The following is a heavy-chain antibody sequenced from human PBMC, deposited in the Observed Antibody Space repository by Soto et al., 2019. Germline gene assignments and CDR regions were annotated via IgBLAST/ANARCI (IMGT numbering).Heavy chain of an antibody. CDR3: AKALRGAVAGTYYGMDV. CDR2: INSDESTT. Sequence: GGSLRLSCAASGFTFNTYWMHWVRQPPGKGLEWVSRINSDESTTTYADSVKGRFTISRDNAKNTLYLHMNSLRAEDTALYYCAKALRGAVAGTYYGMDVWGQGTTVTVSS. CDR1: GFTFNTYW. J-gene: IGHJ6*02. V-gene: IGHV3-74*03. D-gene: IGHD6-19*01.